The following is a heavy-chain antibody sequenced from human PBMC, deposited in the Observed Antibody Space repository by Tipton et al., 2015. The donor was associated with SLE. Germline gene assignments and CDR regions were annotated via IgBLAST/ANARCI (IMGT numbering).Heavy chain of an antibody. Sequence: TLSLTCTVSSYSISGYYWGWIRQPPGKGLEWIGSVFNDGNTYDNPSLKSRVTISVDTSKNQFSLKLMSLTAADTAVYYCARARSEDAFWREYVNYYYYMDVWGRGTTVTVSS. V-gene: IGHV4-38-2*02. CDR2: VFNDGNT. CDR3: ARARSEDAFWREYVNYYYYMDV. D-gene: IGHD3-3*01. J-gene: IGHJ6*03. CDR1: SYSISGYY.